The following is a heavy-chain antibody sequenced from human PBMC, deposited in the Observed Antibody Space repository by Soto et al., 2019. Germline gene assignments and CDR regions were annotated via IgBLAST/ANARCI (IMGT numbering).Heavy chain of an antibody. CDR2: ISHDGSNK. J-gene: IGHJ4*02. CDR1: GYSFSTYG. Sequence: QVQLVESGGGVVQPGRSLRLSCTASGYSFSTYGMHWVRQAPGKGLEWVIFISHDGSNKFYLDSVKGRFSISRDNSRNTLYLQMNSLRPEDTATYYCAKVGRNWNPDYWGQGTLVTVSS. D-gene: IGHD1-20*01. V-gene: IGHV3-30*18. CDR3: AKVGRNWNPDY.